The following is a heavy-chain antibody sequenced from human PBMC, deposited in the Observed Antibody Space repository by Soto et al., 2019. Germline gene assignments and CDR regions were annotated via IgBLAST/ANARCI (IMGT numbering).Heavy chain of an antibody. CDR3: ARHEAGWYFDS. V-gene: IGHV4-39*01. Sequence: SETLSLTCTVSRGSISSGTNYWAWIRQPPGKGLEWIANIYYSGSTFYNPSLKSRVTISLDTSKNQFSLKLRSVTAADTAVYYCARHEAGWYFDSRGQGXLVTVYS. J-gene: IGHJ4*02. CDR1: RGSISSGTNY. CDR2: IYYSGST. D-gene: IGHD6-25*01.